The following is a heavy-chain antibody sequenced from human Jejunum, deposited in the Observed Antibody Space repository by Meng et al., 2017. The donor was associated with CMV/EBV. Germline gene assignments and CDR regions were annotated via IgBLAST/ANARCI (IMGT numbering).Heavy chain of an antibody. J-gene: IGHJ4*02. V-gene: IGHV6-1*01. CDR3: ARGLYDSSWSTFDY. CDR2: AYYRSKWFY. CDR1: GDSVSSKSAA. Sequence: VQLQQSGTGLVKPSQTLSLICAISGDSVSSKSAAWNWIRQSPSRGLEWLGRAYYRSKWFYDYALSVKSRININPDTSKNRFSLQLNSVTPEDTAVYYCARGLYDSSWSTFDYWGQGTLVTVSS. D-gene: IGHD6-13*01.